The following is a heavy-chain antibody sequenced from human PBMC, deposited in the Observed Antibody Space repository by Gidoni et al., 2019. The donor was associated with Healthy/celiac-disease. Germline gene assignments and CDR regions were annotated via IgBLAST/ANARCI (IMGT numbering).Heavy chain of an antibody. CDR1: GGSIRRSSYY. D-gene: IGHD6-13*01. CDR3: ARQDVAAAGTPIDY. CDR2: IYYSGST. Sequence: QLQLQESAVGLVKLSETPSPTCTVSGGSIRRSSYYWVWLRQPPGTGLEWIGSIYYSGSTYYNPSLKSRVTISVDTSKNQFSLKLSSVTAADTAVYYCARQDVAAAGTPIDYWGQGTLVTVSS. J-gene: IGHJ4*02. V-gene: IGHV4-39*01.